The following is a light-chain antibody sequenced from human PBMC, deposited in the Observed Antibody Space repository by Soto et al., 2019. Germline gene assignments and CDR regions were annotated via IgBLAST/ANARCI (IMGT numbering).Light chain of an antibody. Sequence: QTVVTQEPSFSVSPGRTVTLTCGLSSGSVSTNYHPSWYQQTPGQAPRTLIYSTNTRSSGVPDRFSGSILGNKAALTITGAQADDESNYYCVLYMGSGIWVFGEGTKLTVL. CDR3: VLYMGSGIWV. CDR2: STN. J-gene: IGLJ3*02. V-gene: IGLV8-61*01. CDR1: SGSVSTNYH.